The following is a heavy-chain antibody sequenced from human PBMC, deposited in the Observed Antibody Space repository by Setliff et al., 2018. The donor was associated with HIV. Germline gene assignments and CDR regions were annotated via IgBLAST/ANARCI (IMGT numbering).Heavy chain of an antibody. CDR2: FDPQDGKT. V-gene: IGHV1-24*01. CDR3: GRDSSFGERPNWFDS. D-gene: IGHD3-10*01. Sequence: GASVKVSCKLSGYTLTEVSMHWVRQAPGNGLGWRGYFDPQDGKTIYAQKFQGRVTMTEDTSTYTAYMQLSSLRSEDRAVYYCGRDSSFGERPNWFDSWGQGTLVTVSS. J-gene: IGHJ5*01. CDR1: GYTLTEVS.